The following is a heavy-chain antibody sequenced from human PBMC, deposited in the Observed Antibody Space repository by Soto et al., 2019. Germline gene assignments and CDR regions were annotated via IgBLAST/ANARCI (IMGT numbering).Heavy chain of an antibody. CDR3: ARYTAKGYFDY. J-gene: IGHJ4*02. Sequence: PSETLSLTCTVTGGSINTYYWSWIRQSAGKGLEWIGRVYTTGSTNYNPSLKSRVTISVDKSRNQFSLSLRSVTAADTAVYYCARYTAKGYFDYWGQGTLVTVSS. V-gene: IGHV4-4*07. D-gene: IGHD2-2*02. CDR2: VYTTGST. CDR1: GGSINTYY.